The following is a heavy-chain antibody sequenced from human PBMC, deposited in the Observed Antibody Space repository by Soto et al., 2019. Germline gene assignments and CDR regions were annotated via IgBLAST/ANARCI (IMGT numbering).Heavy chain of an antibody. D-gene: IGHD3-9*01. CDR1: GFSLTNTGVT. J-gene: IGHJ5*01. V-gene: IGHV2-5*01. Sequence: QITLKESGPSLVKPTQTLTLTCTFSGFSLTNTGVTVGWIRQPPGKALEWLALVYWHDDKRYNPSLRNRLTIAKDTSKNRVVFTPANVGPVDTATYYCAHSHVEILTGAFDSWGRGTLVTFSS. CDR3: AHSHVEILTGAFDS. CDR2: VYWHDDK.